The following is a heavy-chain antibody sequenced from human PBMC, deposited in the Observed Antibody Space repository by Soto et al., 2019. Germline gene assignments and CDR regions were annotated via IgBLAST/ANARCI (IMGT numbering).Heavy chain of an antibody. CDR3: ASGDYDFWSGPGGGMDV. CDR2: IIPIFGTA. J-gene: IGHJ6*02. Sequence: QVQLVQSGAEVKKPGSSVKVSCKASGGTFSSYAISWVRQAPGQGLEWMGGIIPIFGTANYAQKFQGRVKITADESTSTAYMELSSRRSEDTAVYYCASGDYDFWSGPGGGMDVWGQGTTVTVSS. CDR1: GGTFSSYA. D-gene: IGHD3-3*01. V-gene: IGHV1-69*12.